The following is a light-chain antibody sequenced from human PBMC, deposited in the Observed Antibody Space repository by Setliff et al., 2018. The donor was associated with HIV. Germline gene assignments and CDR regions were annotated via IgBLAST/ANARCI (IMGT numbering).Light chain of an antibody. CDR2: DVT. Sequence: QSALTQPASVSRSPGQSITLSCTGTSSDVGSYNLVSWYQHHPGKAPKLLIYDVTNRPSGISNRFSGSKSGNTASLTISGLQAEDEADYYCSSYTSSSTLPYVFGTGTKVTVL. V-gene: IGLV2-14*02. J-gene: IGLJ1*01. CDR1: SSDVGSYNL. CDR3: SSYTSSSTLPYV.